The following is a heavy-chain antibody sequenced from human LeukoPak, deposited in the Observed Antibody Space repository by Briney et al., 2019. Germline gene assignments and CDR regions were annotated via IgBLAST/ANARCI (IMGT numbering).Heavy chain of an antibody. CDR3: ARNPVAGPQHPFDY. Sequence: SETLSLTCAVYGGSFSGYYWSWLRQPPGKGLEWIGEINHSGSTNYNPSLKSRVTISVDTSKNQFSLKLSSVTAADTAVYYCARNPVAGPQHPFDYWGQGTLVTVSS. D-gene: IGHD6-19*01. CDR2: INHSGST. V-gene: IGHV4-34*01. CDR1: GGSFSGYY. J-gene: IGHJ4*02.